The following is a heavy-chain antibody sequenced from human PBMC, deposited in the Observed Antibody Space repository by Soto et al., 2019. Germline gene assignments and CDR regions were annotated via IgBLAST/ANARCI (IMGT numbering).Heavy chain of an antibody. J-gene: IGHJ3*02. CDR1: GRSMSGYY. CDR2: IYTSGTT. Sequence: SETLSLTCTVSGRSMSGYYWSWIRQPAGERLEWIGRIYTSGTTDFNPSLKGRVTMSVDTSKNQFSLKLSSVTAADTAVYYCARGGDQKDAFDIWGQGTMVTVS. V-gene: IGHV4-4*07. D-gene: IGHD3-16*01. CDR3: ARGGDQKDAFDI.